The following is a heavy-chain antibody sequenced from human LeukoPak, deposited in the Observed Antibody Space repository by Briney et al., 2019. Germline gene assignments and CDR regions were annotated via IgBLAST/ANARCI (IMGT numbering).Heavy chain of an antibody. D-gene: IGHD1-20*01. V-gene: IGHV4-59*01. CDR2: IYYSGST. CDR3: AREARVFNSKDAFDI. J-gene: IGHJ3*02. CDR1: GGSISSYY. Sequence: PSGTLSLTCAVSGGSISSYYWSWIRQPPGKGLEWIGYIYYSGSTNYNPSLKSRVTISVDTSKNQFSLKLSSVTAADTAVYYCAREARVFNSKDAFDIWGQGTMVTVSS.